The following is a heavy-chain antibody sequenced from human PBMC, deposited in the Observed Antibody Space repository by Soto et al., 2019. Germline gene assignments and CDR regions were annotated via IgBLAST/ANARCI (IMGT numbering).Heavy chain of an antibody. D-gene: IGHD3-10*01. V-gene: IGHV1-69*01. CDR1: GGTFSSYA. Sequence: QVQLVQSGAEVKKPGSSVKVSCKASGGTFSSYAITWVRQVPGQGLEWMGGIIPMFGTTNYAEKFRDRITVTADESTSTAYMDLSSLRSEDTAVYFCARGVPYGDFDSWGQGTLVTVSS. CDR3: ARGVPYGDFDS. J-gene: IGHJ4*02. CDR2: IIPMFGTT.